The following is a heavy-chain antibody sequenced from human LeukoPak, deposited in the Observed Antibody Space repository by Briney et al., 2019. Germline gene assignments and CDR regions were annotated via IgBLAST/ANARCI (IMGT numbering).Heavy chain of an antibody. J-gene: IGHJ3*01. Sequence: PSETLSLTCTVSGGSISSYYWSWIRQPAGKGLEWIGRIYSSGSTKYNPSLQSRVTLSVDTSKNQFSLKVSSVTAADTAVYYCAREYEGPFVGWGQGTMVTVSS. V-gene: IGHV4-4*07. CDR1: GGSISSYY. CDR3: AREYEGPFVG. D-gene: IGHD3-16*01. CDR2: IYSSGST.